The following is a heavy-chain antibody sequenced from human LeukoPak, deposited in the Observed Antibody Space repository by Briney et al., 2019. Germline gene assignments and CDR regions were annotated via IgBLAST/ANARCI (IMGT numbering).Heavy chain of an antibody. CDR3: ARGYDFWSGPAYYGMDV. Sequence: SETLSLTCTVSGGSISSYYWSGIRQPPGKGLEWIGYIYYSGSTNYNPSLKSRVTISVDTSKNQFSLKLSSVTAADTAVYYCARGYDFWSGPAYYGMDVWGQGTTVTVSS. J-gene: IGHJ6*02. CDR2: IYYSGST. CDR1: GGSISSYY. V-gene: IGHV4-59*01. D-gene: IGHD3-3*01.